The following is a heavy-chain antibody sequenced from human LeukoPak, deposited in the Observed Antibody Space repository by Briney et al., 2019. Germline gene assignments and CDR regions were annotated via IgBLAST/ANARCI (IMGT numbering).Heavy chain of an antibody. Sequence: ASVKVSCKASGYTFTSYGISWVRQAPGQGLEWMGWISAYNGNTNYAQKLQGRVTMTTDTSTSTAYMELRSLRSDDPAVYYCARDGKYYDFWSGYSTFDYWGQGTLVTVSS. V-gene: IGHV1-18*01. CDR3: ARDGKYYDFWSGYSTFDY. CDR2: ISAYNGNT. D-gene: IGHD3-3*01. J-gene: IGHJ4*02. CDR1: GYTFTSYG.